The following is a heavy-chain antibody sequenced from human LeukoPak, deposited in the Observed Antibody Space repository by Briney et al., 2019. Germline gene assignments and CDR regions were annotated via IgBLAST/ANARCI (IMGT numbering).Heavy chain of an antibody. J-gene: IGHJ3*02. V-gene: IGHV1-46*01. Sequence: ASVKVSCKASGYAFTSYYMHWVRQAPGQGLEWMGIINPSGGSTSYAQKFQGRVTMTRDTSTSTVHMELSSLRSEDTAVYYCARVSGIAVAGTRHDAFDIWGQGTMVTVSS. CDR3: ARVSGIAVAGTRHDAFDI. CDR1: GYAFTSYY. CDR2: INPSGGST. D-gene: IGHD6-19*01.